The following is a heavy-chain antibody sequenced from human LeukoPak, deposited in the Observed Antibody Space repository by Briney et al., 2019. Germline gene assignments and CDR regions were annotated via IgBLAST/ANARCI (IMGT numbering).Heavy chain of an antibody. Sequence: YSGSTYYNPSLKSRVTISVDTSKNQFSLKLSSVTAADTAVYYCARHPREYYYGSGRVDYWGQGTLVTVSS. CDR2: YSGST. V-gene: IGHV4-39*01. CDR3: ARHPREYYYGSGRVDY. D-gene: IGHD3-10*01. J-gene: IGHJ4*02.